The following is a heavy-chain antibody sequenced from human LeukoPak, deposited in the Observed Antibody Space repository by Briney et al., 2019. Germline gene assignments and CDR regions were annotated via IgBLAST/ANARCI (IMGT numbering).Heavy chain of an antibody. D-gene: IGHD5-18*01. CDR3: AIGAGYSYGYEVDY. CDR2: INPNSGGT. Sequence: ASVKVSCKASGYTFTGYYMHWVRQAPGQGLEWMGWINPNSGGTNYAQKFQGRVTMTRDTSISTAYMELSRLRSDDTAVYYCAIGAGYSYGYEVDYWGQGTLVTVSS. CDR1: GYTFTGYY. V-gene: IGHV1-2*02. J-gene: IGHJ4*02.